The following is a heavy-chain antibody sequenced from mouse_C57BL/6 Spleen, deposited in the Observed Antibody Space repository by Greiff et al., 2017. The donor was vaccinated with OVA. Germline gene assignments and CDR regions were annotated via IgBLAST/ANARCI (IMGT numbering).Heavy chain of an antibody. CDR1: GYAFSSSW. CDR3: ARDSYWYFDV. CDR2: LYPGDGDT. J-gene: IGHJ1*03. V-gene: IGHV1-82*01. Sequence: VQLQQSGPELVKPGASVKISCKASGYAFSSSWMNWVKQRPGKGLEWIGRLYPGDGDTNYNGKFKGKATLTADKSSSTAYMQLSSLTSEDSAVYFCARDSYWYFDVWGTGTTVTVSS.